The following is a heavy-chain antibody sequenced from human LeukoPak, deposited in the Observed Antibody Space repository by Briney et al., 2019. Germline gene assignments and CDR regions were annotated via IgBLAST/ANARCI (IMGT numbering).Heavy chain of an antibody. Sequence: ASVKVSCKASGYTFTSYGISWVRQAPGQGLEWMGWISAYNGNTNYAQKLQGRVTMTTDTSTSTVYMEMRNLRSDDTAVYYCARTMAVHAFDIWGQGTMVTVSS. CDR3: ARTMAVHAFDI. V-gene: IGHV1-18*01. CDR1: GYTFTSYG. CDR2: ISAYNGNT. J-gene: IGHJ3*02. D-gene: IGHD3-10*01.